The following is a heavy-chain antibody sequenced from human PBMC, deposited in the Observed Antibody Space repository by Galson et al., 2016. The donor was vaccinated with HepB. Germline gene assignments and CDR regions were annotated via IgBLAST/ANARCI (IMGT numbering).Heavy chain of an antibody. D-gene: IGHD2-8*02. Sequence: SLRLSCAASGFTVSSNYMSWVRQAPGKGLEWVSVVYSSDNTYYAGSVKGRFTISRDNSKNTLYLQMNSLRAEDTAVYYCARGTGGKYYYGMDVWGQGTTVTVPS. CDR1: GFTVSSNY. J-gene: IGHJ6*02. CDR2: VYSSDNT. V-gene: IGHV3-53*01. CDR3: ARGTGGKYYYGMDV.